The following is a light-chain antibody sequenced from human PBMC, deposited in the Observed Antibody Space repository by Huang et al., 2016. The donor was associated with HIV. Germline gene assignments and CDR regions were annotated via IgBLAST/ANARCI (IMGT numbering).Light chain of an antibody. CDR1: QSLNNY. Sequence: DLQMTQSPSSLSASVGDRVTITCRASQSLNNYLNWYQQKPGKAPNLLIDSASTLQSGVPPRFSGCVSGTVFTLTISNLQPEDYATYYCQQTFSVPLTFGGGTKVEIK. CDR2: SAS. CDR3: QQTFSVPLT. V-gene: IGKV1-39*01. J-gene: IGKJ4*01.